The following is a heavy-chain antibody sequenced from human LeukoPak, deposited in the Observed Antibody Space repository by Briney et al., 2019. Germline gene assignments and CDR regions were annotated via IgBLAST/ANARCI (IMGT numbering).Heavy chain of an antibody. CDR2: ISSNGGST. CDR1: RFTFSSYA. Sequence: PGGSLRLSCAASRFTFSSYAMHWVRQAPGKGLEYVSAISSNGGSTYYANSVKGRFTISRDNSKNTLYLQMGSLRAEDTAVYYCARVVDTHFDYWGQGTLVTVSS. V-gene: IGHV3-64*01. CDR3: ARVVDTHFDY. J-gene: IGHJ4*02. D-gene: IGHD5-18*01.